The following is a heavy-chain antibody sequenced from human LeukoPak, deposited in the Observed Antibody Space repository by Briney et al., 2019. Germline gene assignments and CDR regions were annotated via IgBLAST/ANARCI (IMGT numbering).Heavy chain of an antibody. CDR1: GFTFSDYY. Sequence: GGSLRLSCAASGFTFSDYYMSWIRQAPGKGLEWVSYISSSGRTIYYADSVKGRFTIYRDNAKNSLYLQMNSLRAEDTAVYYCARRKRITMIDHWGQGTLVTVSS. J-gene: IGHJ4*02. D-gene: IGHD3-22*01. V-gene: IGHV3-11*01. CDR2: ISSSGRTI. CDR3: ARRKRITMIDH.